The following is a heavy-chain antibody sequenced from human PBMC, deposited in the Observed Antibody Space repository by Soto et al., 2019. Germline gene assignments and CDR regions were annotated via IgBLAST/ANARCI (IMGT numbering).Heavy chain of an antibody. D-gene: IGHD1-1*01. Sequence: EVQLVESGGDLVQPGGSLRLSCAASGFTFRNYWMSWVLQAPGKGLEWVSNIKVDGREYNYADSVKGRFTISRDNAKNSLYLQMNSLRPEDTAVFYCGRERPSGRVDLEYWGQGTLVTVSS. V-gene: IGHV3-7*01. CDR3: GRERPSGRVDLEY. CDR2: IKVDGREY. J-gene: IGHJ4*02. CDR1: GFTFRNYW.